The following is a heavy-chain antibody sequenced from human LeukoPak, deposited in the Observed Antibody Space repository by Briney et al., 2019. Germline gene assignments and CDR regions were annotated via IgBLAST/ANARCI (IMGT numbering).Heavy chain of an antibody. CDR3: ARHEFDYDSPFDY. CDR1: GGPISSSSYY. J-gene: IGHJ4*02. Sequence: PSETLSLTCTVSGGPISSSSYYWGWIRQPPGKGLEWIGSIYYSGSTYYNPSLKSRVTISVDTSKNQFSLKLSSVTAADTAVDYCARHEFDYDSPFDYWGQGTLVTVSS. D-gene: IGHD3-22*01. V-gene: IGHV4-39*01. CDR2: IYYSGST.